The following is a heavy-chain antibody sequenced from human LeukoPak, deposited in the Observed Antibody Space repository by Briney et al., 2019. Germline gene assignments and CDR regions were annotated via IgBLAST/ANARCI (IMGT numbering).Heavy chain of an antibody. CDR2: IYSSGRT. D-gene: IGHD5-18*01. Sequence: SETLSLTCSVSGASISAYHWSWIRQPAGKGLEWIGRIYSSGRTNYIPSLKSRLTMSVDASKNQFSLKLNSVTAADTAVYYCARDYSYPDYWGQGTLVTVSS. CDR3: ARDYSYPDY. J-gene: IGHJ4*02. V-gene: IGHV4-4*07. CDR1: GASISAYH.